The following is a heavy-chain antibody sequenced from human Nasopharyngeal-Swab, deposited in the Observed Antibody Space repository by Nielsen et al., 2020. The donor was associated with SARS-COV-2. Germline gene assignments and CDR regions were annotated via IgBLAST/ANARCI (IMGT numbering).Heavy chain of an antibody. V-gene: IGHV2-26*01. Sequence: WIRQPPGKALEWLAHIFSNDEESYSTSLKSRLTNSKDTSKSQVVLTMTNMDPVDTATYYCARMEGSSSWYYWGQGTLVTVSS. CDR3: ARMEGSSSWYY. CDR2: IFSNDEE. J-gene: IGHJ4*02. D-gene: IGHD6-13*01.